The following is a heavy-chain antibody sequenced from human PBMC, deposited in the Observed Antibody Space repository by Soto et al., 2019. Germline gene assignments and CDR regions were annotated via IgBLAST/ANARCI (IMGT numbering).Heavy chain of an antibody. CDR2: IYYSGST. CDR1: GGSLSSSSYY. J-gene: IGHJ3*02. V-gene: IGHV4-39*01. CDR3: ATIRSSWHPGSAFDI. Sequence: PSETLSLTCTVSGGSLSSSSYYWGWIRQPPGKGLEWIGSIYYSGSTYYNPSLKSRVAISVDTSKNQFSLKLSSVTAADTAVYYCATIRSSWHPGSAFDIWGQGTMVTVSS. D-gene: IGHD6-13*01.